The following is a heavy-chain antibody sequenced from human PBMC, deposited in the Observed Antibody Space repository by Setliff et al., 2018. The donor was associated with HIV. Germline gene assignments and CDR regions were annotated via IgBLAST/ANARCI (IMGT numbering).Heavy chain of an antibody. D-gene: IGHD1-1*01. CDR2: TYYSSKWNS. J-gene: IGHJ6*03. CDR1: VDSVSSKSAA. CDR3: ARGGNWDDHYYMDV. Sequence: SQTLSLTCAISVDSVSSKSAAWNWLRQSPSGGLEWLGRTYYSSKWNSDYAPSVKSGVTINPDTTKNKFSLQLNSVTPEDTAVYYCARGGNWDDHYYMDVWGKGTTVTVSS. V-gene: IGHV6-1*01.